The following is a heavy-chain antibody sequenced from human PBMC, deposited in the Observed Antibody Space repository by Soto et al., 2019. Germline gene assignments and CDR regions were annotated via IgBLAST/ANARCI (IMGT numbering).Heavy chain of an antibody. CDR2: ISKSGATT. V-gene: IGHV3-23*04. CDR3: AKNQWGNAFDI. Sequence: EVQLVESGGGLVQTGRSLRLSCAASGFSFDDYAMQWVRQAPGKGLEWISTISKSGATTYYADSVRGRFTISRDNSKSTLYLQMNSLRAEDTALYYCAKNQWGNAFDIWGQGTMLTVSS. CDR1: GFSFDDYA. J-gene: IGHJ3*02. D-gene: IGHD3-16*01.